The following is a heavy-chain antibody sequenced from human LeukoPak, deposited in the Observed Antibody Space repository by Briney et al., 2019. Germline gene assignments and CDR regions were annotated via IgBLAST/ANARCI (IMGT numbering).Heavy chain of an antibody. CDR2: IRSKANSYAT. V-gene: IGHV3-73*01. D-gene: IGHD3-3*01. CDR1: GFTFSGSA. J-gene: IGHJ4*02. Sequence: GGSLRLSCAASGFTFSGSAMHWVRQASGKGLEWVGRIRSKANSYATAYAASVKGRFTISRDDSKNTAYLQMNSLKTEDTAVYYCAKTGSSGYYHHWGQGTLVTVSS. CDR3: AKTGSSGYYHH.